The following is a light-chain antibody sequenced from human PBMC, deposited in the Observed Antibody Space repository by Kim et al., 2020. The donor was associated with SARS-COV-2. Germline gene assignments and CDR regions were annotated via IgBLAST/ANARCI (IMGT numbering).Light chain of an antibody. Sequence: ERATINCKSSQSVLYSPNNKNYLAWFQQKPGQSPKLLIYWASTRESGVPDRFSGSGSGTDFTLTISSLQAEDVAVYYCQQYHTTPRTFGQGTKLEI. CDR1: QSVLYSPNNKNY. J-gene: IGKJ2*02. CDR3: QQYHTTPRT. V-gene: IGKV4-1*01. CDR2: WAS.